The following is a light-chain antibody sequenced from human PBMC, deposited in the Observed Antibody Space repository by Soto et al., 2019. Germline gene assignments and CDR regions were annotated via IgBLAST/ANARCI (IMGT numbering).Light chain of an antibody. CDR2: EVS. CDR3: SSYTSSSTLGV. Sequence: ALTQPASVSGSPGQSITISCTGTSSDIGSYNYVSWYQQHPGKAPKLMIYEVSNRPSGVSNRFSGSKSGNTASLTISGLQAEDEADYYCSSYTSSSTLGVFGTGTKVTVL. CDR1: SSDIGSYNY. J-gene: IGLJ1*01. V-gene: IGLV2-14*01.